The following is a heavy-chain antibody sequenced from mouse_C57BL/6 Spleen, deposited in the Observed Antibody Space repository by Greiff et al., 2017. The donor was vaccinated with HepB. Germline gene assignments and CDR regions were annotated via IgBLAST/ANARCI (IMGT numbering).Heavy chain of an antibody. D-gene: IGHD2-4*01. J-gene: IGHJ4*01. V-gene: IGHV3-6*01. Sequence: EVQRVESGPGLVKPSQSLSLTCSVTGYSITSGYYWNWIRQFPGNKLEWMGYISYDGSNNYNPSLKNRISITRDTSKNQFFLKLNSVTTEDTATYYCARDEDYEWAMDYWGQGTSVTVSS. CDR3: ARDEDYEWAMDY. CDR2: ISYDGSN. CDR1: GYSITSGYY.